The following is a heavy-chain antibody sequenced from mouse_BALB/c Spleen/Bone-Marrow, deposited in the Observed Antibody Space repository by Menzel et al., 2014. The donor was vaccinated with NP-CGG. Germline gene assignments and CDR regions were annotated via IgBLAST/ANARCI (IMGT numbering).Heavy chain of an antibody. V-gene: IGHV5-17*02. J-gene: IGHJ3*01. CDR2: ISSGSSTI. CDR3: ASRAY. Sequence: EVMLVVTGGGLVQPGGSRKLSCAASGFTFSSFGMHWVRQAPEKGLEWVAYISSGSSTIYYADTVKGRFSISRDNPKNALFLQMTSVRSEDTAMYYCASRAYWGQGTLVTVSA. CDR1: GFTFSSFG.